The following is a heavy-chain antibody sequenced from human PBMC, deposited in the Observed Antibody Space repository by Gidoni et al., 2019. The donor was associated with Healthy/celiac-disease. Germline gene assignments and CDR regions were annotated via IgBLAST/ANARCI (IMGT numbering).Heavy chain of an antibody. CDR1: GYTFTSYY. V-gene: IGHV1-46*03. CDR3: ARGSHFVVVPAAIDGDFDY. Sequence: QVQLVQSGAEVKKPGASVKVSCKASGYTFTSYYMHWVRQAPGQGLEWMGIINPSGGSTSYAQKFQGRVTMTRDTSTSTVYMELSSLRSEDTAVYYCARGSHFVVVPAAIDGDFDYWGQGTLVTVSS. D-gene: IGHD2-2*01. J-gene: IGHJ4*02. CDR2: INPSGGST.